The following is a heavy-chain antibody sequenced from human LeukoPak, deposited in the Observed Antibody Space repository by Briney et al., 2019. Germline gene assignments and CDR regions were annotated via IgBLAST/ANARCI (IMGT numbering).Heavy chain of an antibody. CDR2: IGPTGTDR. CDR1: GFTFSSCG. Sequence: GGSLRLSCAASGFTFSSCGFNWVRQAPGKGLEWVSSIGPTGTDRYYADSVRGRFTISRDNAKNSMYLQMDSLRDEDTAVYYCAKDLSGSRDAFDIWGQGTMVTVSS. V-gene: IGHV3-21*01. D-gene: IGHD1-26*01. J-gene: IGHJ3*02. CDR3: AKDLSGSRDAFDI.